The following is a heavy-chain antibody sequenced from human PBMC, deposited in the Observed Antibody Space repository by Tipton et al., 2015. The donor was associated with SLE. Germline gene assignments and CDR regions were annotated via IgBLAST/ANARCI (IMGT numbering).Heavy chain of an antibody. V-gene: IGHV3-30*04. CDR2: ISYDGSNK. D-gene: IGHD3-16*01. Sequence: RSLRLSCAASGFTFSSYAMHWVRQAPGKGLEWVAVISYDGSNKYYADSVKGRFTISRDNSKNTLYLQMNSLRAEDTAVYYCARGGDSYGMDVWGQGTTVTVSS. J-gene: IGHJ6*02. CDR3: ARGGDSYGMDV. CDR1: GFTFSSYA.